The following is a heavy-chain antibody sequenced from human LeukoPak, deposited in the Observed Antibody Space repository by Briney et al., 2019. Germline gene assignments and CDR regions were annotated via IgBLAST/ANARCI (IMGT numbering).Heavy chain of an antibody. CDR2: LYIDGNT. V-gene: IGHV3-53*01. J-gene: IGHJ4*02. Sequence: GGSVRLSCAASGFTVITNDMTWVRQAPGKGLEWVSVLYIDGNTKYADSVQGRFTISRDNSKNTLYLEMNSLSPDDTAVYYCARGVEPLATNTLAYWGQGSLVSVSS. CDR1: GFTVITND. CDR3: ARGVEPLATNTLAY. D-gene: IGHD1-14*01.